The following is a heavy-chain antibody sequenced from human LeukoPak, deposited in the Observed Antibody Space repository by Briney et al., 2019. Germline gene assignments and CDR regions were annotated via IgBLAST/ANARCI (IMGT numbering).Heavy chain of an antibody. CDR2: IYYSGST. J-gene: IGHJ6*03. Sequence: KASETLYLTCTVSGGSISSYYWSWIRQPPGKGLEWIGYIYYSGSTNYNPSLKSRVTISVDASKNQFSLKLSSVTAADTAVYYCAREGPRYSYYYMDVWGKGTTVTVSS. V-gene: IGHV4-59*01. CDR3: AREGPRYSYYYMDV. CDR1: GGSISSYY.